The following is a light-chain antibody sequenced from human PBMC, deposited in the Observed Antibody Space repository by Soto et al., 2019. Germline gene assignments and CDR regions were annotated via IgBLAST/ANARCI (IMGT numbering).Light chain of an antibody. CDR3: QQYGSSQYI. Sequence: EIVLTQSPGTLSLSPGERATLSCRASQSVSSSYLAWYQQKPGQAPRLLIYGASSRATGIPDRFSGSGSGPDFTVTISRLEPEDFAVYYCQQYGSSQYIFGQGTKLQIK. J-gene: IGKJ2*01. CDR1: QSVSSSY. CDR2: GAS. V-gene: IGKV3-20*01.